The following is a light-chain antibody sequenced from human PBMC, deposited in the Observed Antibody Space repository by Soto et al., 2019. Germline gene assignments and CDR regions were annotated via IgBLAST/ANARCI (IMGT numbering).Light chain of an antibody. Sequence: DIQMTQSPSSLSASVVDRVTITCRASQSISSYLNWYQQKPGKAHKLLIYAASSLQSGVPSRFSGSGSGTDFTLTISSLQPEDFATYYCQQSYSTLYSFGQGTKLEIK. J-gene: IGKJ2*01. CDR2: AAS. CDR1: QSISSY. V-gene: IGKV1-39*01. CDR3: QQSYSTLYS.